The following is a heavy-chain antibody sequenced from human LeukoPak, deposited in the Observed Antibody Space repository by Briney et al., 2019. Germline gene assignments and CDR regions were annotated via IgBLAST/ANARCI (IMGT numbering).Heavy chain of an antibody. CDR1: GFSFSNCS. V-gene: IGHV3-21*01. J-gene: IGHJ3*02. D-gene: IGHD4-23*01. CDR2: ISSSTYI. Sequence: GGSLRLSCAASGFSFSNCSMNWVRQAPGKGLEWVSSISSSTYIYYADSLEGRFTISRDNVRNSLYLQMNSLRAEDTAVYYCAGDYEGNLAFDIWGQGTMVTVSS. CDR3: AGDYEGNLAFDI.